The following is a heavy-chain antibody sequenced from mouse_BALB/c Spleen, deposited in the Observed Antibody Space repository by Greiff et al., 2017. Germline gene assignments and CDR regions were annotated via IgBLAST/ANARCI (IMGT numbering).Heavy chain of an antibody. CDR1: GFTFSSYG. CDR3: ARDYRYAFAY. J-gene: IGHJ3*01. D-gene: IGHD2-14*01. V-gene: IGHV5-6*01. CDR2: ISSGGSYT. Sequence: EVQLQESGGDLVKPGGSLKLSCAASGFTFSSYGMSWVRQTPDKRLEWVATISSGGSYTYYPDSVKGRFTISRDNAKNTLYLQMSSLKSEDTAMYYCARDYRYAFAYWGQGTLVTVSA.